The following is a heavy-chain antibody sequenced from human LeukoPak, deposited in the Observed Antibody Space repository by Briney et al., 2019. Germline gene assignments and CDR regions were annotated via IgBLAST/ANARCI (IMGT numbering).Heavy chain of an antibody. J-gene: IGHJ4*02. CDR1: GYSFTSYR. Sequence: GESLKISCKGSGYSFTSYRIGWVRQMPGKGLEWMGIIYPGDSDTRYSPSFQGQVTISADKSISTAYLQWSSLKASDTAMYYCARTLYYYDSSGYSEYYFDYWGQGTLVTVSS. D-gene: IGHD3-22*01. CDR3: ARTLYYYDSSGYSEYYFDY. CDR2: IYPGDSDT. V-gene: IGHV5-51*01.